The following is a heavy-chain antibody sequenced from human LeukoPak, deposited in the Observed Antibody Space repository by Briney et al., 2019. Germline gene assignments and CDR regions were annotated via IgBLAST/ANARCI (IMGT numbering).Heavy chain of an antibody. CDR3: AKAHLRSVLPAAILQHFDY. V-gene: IGHV3-23*01. CDR1: GFTFSSYA. Sequence: GGSLRLSCAASGFTFSSYAMSWVRQAPGKGLEWVSAISGSGGSTYYADSVKGRFTISRDNSKNTLYLQMNSLRAEDTAVYYCAKAHLRSVLPAAILQHFDYWGQGTLVTVSS. J-gene: IGHJ4*02. CDR2: ISGSGGST. D-gene: IGHD2-2*02.